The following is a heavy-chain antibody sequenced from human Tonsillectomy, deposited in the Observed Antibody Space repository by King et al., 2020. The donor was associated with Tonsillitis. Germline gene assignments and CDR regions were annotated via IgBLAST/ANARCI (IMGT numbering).Heavy chain of an antibody. CDR3: AKGRYAGVRGVDWDWWDP. CDR2: ISGSGGTT. Sequence: VQLVESGGGLVQPGGSLRLSCAASGFTFSSYAMSWVRQAPGKGLEWVSAISGSGGTTYYADSVKGRFTISRDNSKNTLYLQMSSLRAEDTAVYYCAKGRYAGVRGVDWDWWDPWGQGTLVTVSS. J-gene: IGHJ5*02. CDR1: GFTFSSYA. V-gene: IGHV3-23*04. D-gene: IGHD3-10*01.